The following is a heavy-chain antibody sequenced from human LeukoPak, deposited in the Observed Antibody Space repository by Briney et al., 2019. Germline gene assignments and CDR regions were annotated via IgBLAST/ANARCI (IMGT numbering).Heavy chain of an antibody. CDR1: GVSFSSYS. CDR2: ISSSSSTI. D-gene: IGHD2-2*01. J-gene: IGHJ4*02. CDR3: ARDPRYCSSTSCQPDY. V-gene: IGHV3-48*01. Sequence: PGGSLRLSCAASGVSFSSYSMNWVRQAPGKGLEWVSYISSSSSTIYYADSVKGRFTISRDNAKNSLYLQMNSLRAEDTAVYYCARDPRYCSSTSCQPDYWGQGTLVTVSS.